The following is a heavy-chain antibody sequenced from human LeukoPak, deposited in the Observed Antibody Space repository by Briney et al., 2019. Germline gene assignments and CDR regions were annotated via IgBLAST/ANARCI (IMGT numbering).Heavy chain of an antibody. CDR3: ARDGYRSISWYSYYFDY. CDR2: IYTSGST. Sequence: SETLSLTCTVSGDSISSGSYYWSWIRQPAGKGLEWIGRIYTSGSTNYNPSLKSRVTISVDTSKNQFSLKLSSVTAADTAVYYCARDGYRSISWYSYYFDYWGQGTLVTVSS. J-gene: IGHJ4*02. V-gene: IGHV4-61*02. D-gene: IGHD6-13*01. CDR1: GDSISSGSYY.